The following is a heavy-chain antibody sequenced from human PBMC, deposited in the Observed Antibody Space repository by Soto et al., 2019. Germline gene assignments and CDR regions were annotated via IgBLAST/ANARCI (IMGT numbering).Heavy chain of an antibody. V-gene: IGHV3-30-3*01. CDR3: ARHAIRWSLTYLDY. CDR1: GFTFSSYA. CDR2: ISYDGSNK. J-gene: IGHJ4*02. Sequence: GGSLRLSCAASGFTFSSYAMHWVRQAPGKGLEWVAVISYDGSNKCYADSVKGRFTISRDNSKNTLYLQMNSLRAEDTAVYYCARHAIRWSLTYLDYWGQGALVTVSS. D-gene: IGHD2-8*01.